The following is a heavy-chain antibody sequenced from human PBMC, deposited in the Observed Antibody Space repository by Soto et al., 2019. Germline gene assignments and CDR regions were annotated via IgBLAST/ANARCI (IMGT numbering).Heavy chain of an antibody. CDR1: GFTFSTNT. J-gene: IGHJ4*02. V-gene: IGHV3-21*01. D-gene: IGHD3-22*01. CDR2: ISGTSAYI. CDR3: VRAGPNPFYYASSCFYRYYFDL. Sequence: EVQLRESGGGLVKPGGSLRLSCVASGFTFSTNTFHWVRQAPGEGLEWVASISGTSAYIYYADSVKGRFTISRDNAKNSLYQQMDSLRAEHTAFYSCVRAGPNPFYYASSCFYRYYFDLWGQGDLVTVSS.